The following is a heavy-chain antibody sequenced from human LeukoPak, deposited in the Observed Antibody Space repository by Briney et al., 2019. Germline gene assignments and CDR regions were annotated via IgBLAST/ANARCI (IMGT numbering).Heavy chain of an antibody. CDR1: GGTFSSYA. D-gene: IGHD4-17*01. CDR3: AKDPFKRAYGDYYY. J-gene: IGHJ4*02. V-gene: IGHV1-69*04. Sequence: SVKVSCKASGGTFSSYAISWVRQAPGQGLEWMGRIIPILGIANYAQKFQGRVTITADKSTSTAYMELSSLRSEDTAVYYCAKDPFKRAYGDYYYWGQGTLVTVSS. CDR2: IIPILGIA.